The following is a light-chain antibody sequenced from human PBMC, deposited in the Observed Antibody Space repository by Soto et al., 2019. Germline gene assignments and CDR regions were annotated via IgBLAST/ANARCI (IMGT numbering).Light chain of an antibody. CDR3: QQYNSYSRT. CDR2: KAS. CDR1: QSISSW. J-gene: IGKJ1*01. V-gene: IGKV1-5*03. Sequence: DIPMTQSPSTLSASVGDRVTLTCRASQSISSWLAWYQQKPGKAPKLLIYKASSLESGVPSRFSGSGSGTEFTLTISSLQPDDFASYYCQQYNSYSRTFGQGTKVEIK.